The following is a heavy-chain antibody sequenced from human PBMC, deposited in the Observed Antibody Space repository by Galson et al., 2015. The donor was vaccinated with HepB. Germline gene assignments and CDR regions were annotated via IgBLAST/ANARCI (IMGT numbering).Heavy chain of an antibody. J-gene: IGHJ6*02. CDR2: IYSGGST. Sequence: SLRLSCAASGFTVSSNYMSWVRQAPGKGLEWVSVIYSGGSTYYADSVKGRFTISRDNSKNTLYLQMNSLRAEDTAVYYCARVNDFWSGYPSAHYGMDVWGQGTTVTVSS. D-gene: IGHD3-3*01. V-gene: IGHV3-66*01. CDR3: ARVNDFWSGYPSAHYGMDV. CDR1: GFTVSSNY.